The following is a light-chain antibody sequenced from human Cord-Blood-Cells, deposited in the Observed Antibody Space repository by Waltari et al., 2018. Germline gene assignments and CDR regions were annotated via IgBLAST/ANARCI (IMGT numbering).Light chain of an antibody. J-gene: IGLJ1*01. Sequence: QSALTQPASVSGSPGQSITISCTGTSSDVGGYNYVSWYQQHPGKAHKLMIYDVSNRHFGVSHRFSGSKSGNTASLTISGLQAEDEADYYCSSYTSSSTLFGTGTKVTVL. V-gene: IGLV2-14*01. CDR1: SSDVGGYNY. CDR3: SSYTSSSTL. CDR2: DVS.